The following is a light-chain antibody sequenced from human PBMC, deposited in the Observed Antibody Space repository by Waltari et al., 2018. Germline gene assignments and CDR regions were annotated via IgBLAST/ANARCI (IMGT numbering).Light chain of an antibody. CDR2: AAS. CDR1: QDIGNW. J-gene: IGKJ4*01. Sequence: DIQMIQSPSSVSASVGDRVSLTCRASQDIGNWLAWYQHKPGKAPKLLIYAASKLQSGVPSRFSGHGLGTDFTLTIDSLQPEDFATYYCQQANSFPPGVTFGGGTKVE. CDR3: QQANSFPPGVT. V-gene: IGKV1D-12*01.